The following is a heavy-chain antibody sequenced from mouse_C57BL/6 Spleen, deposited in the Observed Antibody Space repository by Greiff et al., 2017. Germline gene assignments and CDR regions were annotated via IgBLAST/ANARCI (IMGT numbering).Heavy chain of an antibody. J-gene: IGHJ4*01. Sequence: EVQLQQSGPELVKPGASVKISCKASGYTFTDYYMNWVKQSHGKSLEWIGDINPNNGGTSYNQKFKGKATLTVDKSSNTAYMELRSLTSEDSAVYYCASTVVNYYAMDYWGQGTSVTVAS. CDR2: INPNNGGT. V-gene: IGHV1-26*01. D-gene: IGHD1-1*01. CDR1: GYTFTDYY. CDR3: ASTVVNYYAMDY.